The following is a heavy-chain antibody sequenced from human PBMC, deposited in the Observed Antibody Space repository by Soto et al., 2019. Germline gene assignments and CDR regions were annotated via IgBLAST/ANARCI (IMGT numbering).Heavy chain of an antibody. CDR2: ISYDAKHK. D-gene: IGHD3-3*01. CDR1: GFTFSTYG. J-gene: IGHJ4*02. CDR3: AKGAVQDLWSGYYTLFDY. V-gene: IGHV3-30*18. Sequence: GGSLRLSCAASGFTFSTYGMHWVRQAPGKGLEWVAVISYDAKHKYYADSLKGRFTISRDNSKNTLYLQMNSLRAEDTAVYYCAKGAVQDLWSGYYTLFDYWGQGTLVTVSS.